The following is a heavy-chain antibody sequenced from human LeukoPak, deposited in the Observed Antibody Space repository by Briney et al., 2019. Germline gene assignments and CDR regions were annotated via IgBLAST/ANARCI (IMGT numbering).Heavy chain of an antibody. V-gene: IGHV1-24*01. CDR3: ASGGDGYSYGIN. CDR1: GYTLTELS. Sequence: ASVKVSCKVSGYTLTELSMHWVRQAPGKGLEWMGGFDPEDGETIYARKFQGRVTMTEDTSTDTAYMELSSLRSEDTAVYYCASGGDGYSYGINWGQGTLVTVSS. CDR2: FDPEDGET. D-gene: IGHD5-18*01. J-gene: IGHJ4*02.